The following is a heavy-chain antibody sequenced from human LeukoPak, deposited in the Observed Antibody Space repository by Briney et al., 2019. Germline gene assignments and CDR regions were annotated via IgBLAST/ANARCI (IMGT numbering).Heavy chain of an antibody. V-gene: IGHV3-48*01. J-gene: IGHJ4*02. CDR3: ARDPRFLEWLLSFDY. Sequence: QTGGSLRLSCAASGFTFSSYSMNWVRQAPGKGLEWVSYISSSSSTIYYADSVEGRFTISRGNAKNSLYLQMNSLRAEDTAVYYCARDPRFLEWLLSFDYWGQGTLVTVSS. CDR2: ISSSSSTI. D-gene: IGHD3-3*01. CDR1: GFTFSSYS.